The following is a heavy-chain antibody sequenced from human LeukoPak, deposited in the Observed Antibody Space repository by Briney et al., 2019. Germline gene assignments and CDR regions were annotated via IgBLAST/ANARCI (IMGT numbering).Heavy chain of an antibody. CDR3: ARGLFVGRYYYDSSGRDAFDI. Sequence: ASVKVSCKASGYTFTSYDINWVRQATGQGLEWMGWMIPNSGNTGYAQKFQGRVTMTRNTSISTAYMELSSLRSEDTAVYYCARGLFVGRYYYDSSGRDAFDIWGQGTMVTVSS. J-gene: IGHJ3*02. V-gene: IGHV1-8*01. D-gene: IGHD3-22*01. CDR1: GYTFTSYD. CDR2: MIPNSGNT.